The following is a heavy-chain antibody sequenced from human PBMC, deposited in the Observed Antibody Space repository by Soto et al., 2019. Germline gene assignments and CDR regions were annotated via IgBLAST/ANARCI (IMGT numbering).Heavy chain of an antibody. CDR1: GFTSGDYH. Sequence: QVQLVESGGGLVEPGGSLRLSCAASGFTSGDYHMSWIRQAPGKGLEWVSYISRSGSTTYYADSVKGRFTISRDNGQNSLYLEMNSLRAEDTAVYYCEREGRSSTSCNTGCAFDIWGQGTMVIVSS. V-gene: IGHV3-11*01. CDR2: ISRSGSTT. CDR3: EREGRSSTSCNTGCAFDI. D-gene: IGHD2-2*02. J-gene: IGHJ3*02.